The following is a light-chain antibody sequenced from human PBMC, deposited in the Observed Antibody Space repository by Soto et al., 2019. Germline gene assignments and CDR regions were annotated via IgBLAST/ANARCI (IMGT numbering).Light chain of an antibody. V-gene: IGKV3-11*01. J-gene: IGKJ1*01. CDR1: QSVSSY. Sequence: EIVLTQSPATLSLSPWERATLSCRASQSVSSYLAWYQQKPGQAHRLLIYDASNRATGIPARFSGSGSGTDFTLTISSLEPEDFAVNYCQQRSNWPRTFGKGTKVEIK. CDR3: QQRSNWPRT. CDR2: DAS.